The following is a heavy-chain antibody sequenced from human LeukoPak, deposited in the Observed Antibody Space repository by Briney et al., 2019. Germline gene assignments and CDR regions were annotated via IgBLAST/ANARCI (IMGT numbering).Heavy chain of an antibody. CDR2: IYSGGST. D-gene: IGHD5-12*01. CDR1: GFTVSSNY. CDR3: AREGYSGYGSYYGMDV. J-gene: IGHJ6*02. Sequence: GGSLRLSCAASGFTVSSNYMSWVRQAPGKGLEWVSVIYSGGSTYYADSVKGRFTISRDNSKNTLYLQMNSLRAEDTAVYYCAREGYSGYGSYYGMDVWGQGTTVTVSS. V-gene: IGHV3-53*01.